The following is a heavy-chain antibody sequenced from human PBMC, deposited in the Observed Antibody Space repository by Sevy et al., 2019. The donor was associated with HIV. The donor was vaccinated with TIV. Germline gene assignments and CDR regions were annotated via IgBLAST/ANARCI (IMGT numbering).Heavy chain of an antibody. V-gene: IGHV3-30-3*01. D-gene: IGHD1-26*01. Sequence: GGSLRLSCAASGFAFSSHAMHWVRQPPGKGLEWVAVISYEGSETFYAASVEGRFTISRDNSKNILSLQINSLRPEDTAVYYCARDGGYSIKWYPLYWGHGTLVTVSS. CDR1: GFAFSSHA. CDR3: ARDGGYSIKWYPLY. J-gene: IGHJ4*01. CDR2: ISYEGSET.